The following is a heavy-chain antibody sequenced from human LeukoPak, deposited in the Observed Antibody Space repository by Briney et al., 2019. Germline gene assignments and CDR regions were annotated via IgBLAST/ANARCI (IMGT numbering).Heavy chain of an antibody. J-gene: IGHJ3*02. CDR2: IFYSGTT. V-gene: IGHV4-59*08. Sequence: SETLSLTCTVSGGSLNNFYWSWIRQPPGKGLEWLGFIFYSGTTNYNPSLESRVSMSVDTSRNQFSLNLRSLTAADTAVYYCARHPRGESRNPPDSFDIWGQGTVVTVSS. CDR1: GGSLNNFY. CDR3: ARHPRGESRNPPDSFDI. D-gene: IGHD2-21*01.